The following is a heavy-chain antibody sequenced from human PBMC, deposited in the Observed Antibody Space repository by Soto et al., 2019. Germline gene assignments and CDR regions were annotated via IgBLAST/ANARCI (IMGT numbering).Heavy chain of an antibody. V-gene: IGHV4-31*03. CDR1: GGFISSGGYY. CDR2: IYYSGST. D-gene: IGHD5-18*01. CDR3: ERDHDTAMTY. Sequence: TLSLVYTVSGGFISSGGYYWSWIRQHPGKGLEWIGYIYYSGSTYYNPSLKSRVTISVDTSKNQFSLKLSSVTAADTAVYYCERDHDTAMTYWGQGTLGTVSS. J-gene: IGHJ4*02.